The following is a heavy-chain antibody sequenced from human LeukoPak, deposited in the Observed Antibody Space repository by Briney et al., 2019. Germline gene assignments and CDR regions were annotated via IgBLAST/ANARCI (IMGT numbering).Heavy chain of an antibody. J-gene: IGHJ6*03. Sequence: SETLSLTCTVSGGSISSYYWSWIRQPPGKGLEWIGYIYYSGSTNYNPSLKSRVTISVDTSKNQFSLKLSSVTAADTAVYYCARSGFMLYYYYMDVWGKGTTVTVSS. D-gene: IGHD3-16*01. CDR3: ARSGFMLYYYYMDV. CDR2: IYYSGST. CDR1: GGSISSYY. V-gene: IGHV4-59*01.